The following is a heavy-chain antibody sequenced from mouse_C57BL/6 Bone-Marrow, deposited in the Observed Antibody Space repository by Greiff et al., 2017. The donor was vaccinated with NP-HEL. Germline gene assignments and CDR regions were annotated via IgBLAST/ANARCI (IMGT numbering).Heavy chain of an antibody. V-gene: IGHV14-4*01. J-gene: IGHJ4*01. Sequence: VQLQQSGAELVRPGASVKLSCTASGFNIKDDYMHWVKQRPEQGLEWIGWIDPENGDTEYASKVQGKATITADTSSNTAYLQLSSLTSEDTAVYYCTTGDAMDYWGPGTSVTVSS. CDR3: TTGDAMDY. CDR1: GFNIKDDY. CDR2: IDPENGDT.